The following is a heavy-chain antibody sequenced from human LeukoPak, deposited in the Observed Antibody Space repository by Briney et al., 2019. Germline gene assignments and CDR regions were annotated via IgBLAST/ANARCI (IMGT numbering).Heavy chain of an antibody. Sequence: ASVKVSCKASGYTFTNYAMHWVRQAPGQRLEWMGWINASNGNTKYSQKFQDRVTITRDTSASTAYLELSSLRSEDTAVYYCARGLLWFGELSSFGYWGQGTLVTVSS. CDR3: ARGLLWFGELSSFGY. V-gene: IGHV1-3*01. D-gene: IGHD3-10*01. J-gene: IGHJ4*02. CDR2: INASNGNT. CDR1: GYTFTNYA.